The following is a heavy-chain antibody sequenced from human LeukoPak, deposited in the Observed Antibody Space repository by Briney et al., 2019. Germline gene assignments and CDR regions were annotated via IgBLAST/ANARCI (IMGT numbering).Heavy chain of an antibody. CDR2: INHSGST. Sequence: SETLSLTCAVYGGSFSGYYWSWIRQPPGKGLEWIGEINHSGSTNYNPSLKSRVTISVDTSKNQFSLKLSSVTAADTAVYYCARDYYDSSGYPNDAFDIWGQGTMVTVSS. CDR1: GGSFSGYY. D-gene: IGHD3-22*01. J-gene: IGHJ3*02. CDR3: ARDYYDSSGYPNDAFDI. V-gene: IGHV4-34*01.